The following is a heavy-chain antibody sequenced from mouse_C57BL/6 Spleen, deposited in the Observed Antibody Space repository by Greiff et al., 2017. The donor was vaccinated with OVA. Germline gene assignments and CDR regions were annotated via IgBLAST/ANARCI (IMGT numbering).Heavy chain of an antibody. CDR1: GFTFSSYT. CDR2: ISGGGGNT. J-gene: IGHJ1*03. V-gene: IGHV5-9*01. D-gene: IGHD2-14*01. CDR3: ARRYEYCEV. Sequence: EVQLVESGGGLVKPGGSLKLSCAASGFTFSSYTMSWVRQTPEKRLEWVATISGGGGNTYYPDSVKGRFTISRDNAKNTLYLQMSSLRSEDTAWYYCARRYEYCEVWGTGTTVTVSS.